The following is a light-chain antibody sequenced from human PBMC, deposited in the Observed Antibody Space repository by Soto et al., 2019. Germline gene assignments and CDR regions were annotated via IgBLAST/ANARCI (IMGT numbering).Light chain of an antibody. Sequence: DIPMTQSPSSLSASVGDRVTITCQASQVITDYLNGYQQKPGRAPNLLIYGASNLETVVPSRFSGSGSATDFTFTISSLQAEDIGTYFCQQYDSVFTFGQGTRLEIK. V-gene: IGKV1-33*01. CDR2: GAS. CDR3: QQYDSVFT. CDR1: QVITDY. J-gene: IGKJ5*01.